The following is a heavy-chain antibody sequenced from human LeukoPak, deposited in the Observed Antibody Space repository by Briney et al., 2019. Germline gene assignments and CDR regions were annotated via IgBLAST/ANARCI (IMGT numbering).Heavy chain of an antibody. Sequence: GESLKISCKGSGYTFTTYWIGWVRQMPGKGLEWMGIIYPSDSDTRYSPSFQGQVTISADKSTSTAYLQWSSLKASDTAMYYCARLYGRYYTHWGQGTLVTVSS. D-gene: IGHD1-26*01. CDR2: IYPSDSDT. CDR3: ARLYGRYYTH. J-gene: IGHJ4*02. V-gene: IGHV5-51*01. CDR1: GYTFTTYW.